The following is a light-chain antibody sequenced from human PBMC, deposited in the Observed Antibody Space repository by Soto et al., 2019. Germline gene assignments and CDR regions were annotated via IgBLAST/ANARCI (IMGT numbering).Light chain of an antibody. CDR3: QQYYNSVLT. CDR2: AAS. CDR1: QSISNF. V-gene: IGKV1-39*01. Sequence: DIQMTQSPSSLSASLGHRVTITRPASQSISNFLNWVQHKPGNAPKVLISAASTLQSGVPPRFSGSESGTDFTLTISSLQPEDSASYYCQQYYNSVLTFGGGTKVDIK. J-gene: IGKJ4*01.